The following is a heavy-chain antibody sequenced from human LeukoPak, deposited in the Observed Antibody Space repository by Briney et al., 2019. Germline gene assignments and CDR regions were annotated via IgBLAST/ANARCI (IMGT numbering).Heavy chain of an antibody. Sequence: ASVKVSCKASGYTFTSYGISWVRQAPGQGLEWMGWISAYNGNTNYAQKLQGRVTMTTDTSTSTAYMELRSLRSDDTAVYYCARDPLIVVVPAAMPAGHTGFDYWGQGTLVTVSS. V-gene: IGHV1-18*01. CDR2: ISAYNGNT. CDR3: ARDPLIVVVPAAMPAGHTGFDY. J-gene: IGHJ4*02. D-gene: IGHD2-2*01. CDR1: GYTFTSYG.